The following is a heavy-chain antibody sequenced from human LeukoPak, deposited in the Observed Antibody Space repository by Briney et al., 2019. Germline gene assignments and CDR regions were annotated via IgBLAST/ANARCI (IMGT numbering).Heavy chain of an antibody. J-gene: IGHJ6*03. CDR2: INWNGGST. Sequence: GGSLRLSCAASGFTFDDYGMSWVRQAPGKGLEWVSGINWNGGSTGYADSVKGRFTISRDNAKNSLYLQVNSLRAEDTALYYCARVLVPLPYDILTGYYNYYYYYYMDVWGKGTTVTVSS. V-gene: IGHV3-20*04. CDR3: ARVLVPLPYDILTGYYNYYYYYYMDV. CDR1: GFTFDDYG. D-gene: IGHD3-9*01.